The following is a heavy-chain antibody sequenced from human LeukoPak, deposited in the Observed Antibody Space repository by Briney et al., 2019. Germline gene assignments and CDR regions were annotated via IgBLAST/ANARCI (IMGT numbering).Heavy chain of an antibody. J-gene: IGHJ4*02. CDR2: ISYDGSNK. CDR3: ARDEAYCGGDCYSAVDY. CDR1: GFTFSSYA. V-gene: IGHV3-30-3*01. D-gene: IGHD2-21*02. Sequence: GGSLRLSCAASGFTFSSYAMHWVRQAPGKGLEWVAVISYDGSNKYYADSVKGRFTISRDNSKNTLYLQVNSLRAEDTAVYYCARDEAYCGGDCYSAVDYWGQGTLVTVSS.